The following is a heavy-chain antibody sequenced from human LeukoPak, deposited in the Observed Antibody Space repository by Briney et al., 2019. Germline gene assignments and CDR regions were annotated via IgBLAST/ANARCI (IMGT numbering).Heavy chain of an antibody. Sequence: GGSLRLSCTVSGFTVSSNSMSWVRQAPGKGLEWVSFIYSDNTHYSDSVKGRFTISRDNSKNTLYLQMNSLRAEDTAVYYCAKGHYYSGSYFWFDPWGQGTLVTVSS. CDR1: GFTVSSNS. J-gene: IGHJ5*02. D-gene: IGHD1-26*01. CDR3: AKGHYYSGSYFWFDP. CDR2: IYSDNT. V-gene: IGHV3-53*01.